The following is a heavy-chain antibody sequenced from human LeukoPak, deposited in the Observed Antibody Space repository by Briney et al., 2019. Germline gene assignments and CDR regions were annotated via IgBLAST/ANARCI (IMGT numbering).Heavy chain of an antibody. CDR1: GGSISSSSYY. Sequence: SETLSLTCTVSGGSISSSSYYWGWIRQPPGKGLEWIGNIYYSGSTYYNPSLRSRVTISVDTSKNQFSLRLNSVTAADTAVYYCARQGGSYSTPFDSWGQGTLVTVSS. CDR2: IYYSGST. CDR3: ARQGGSYSTPFDS. J-gene: IGHJ4*02. V-gene: IGHV4-39*01. D-gene: IGHD1-26*01.